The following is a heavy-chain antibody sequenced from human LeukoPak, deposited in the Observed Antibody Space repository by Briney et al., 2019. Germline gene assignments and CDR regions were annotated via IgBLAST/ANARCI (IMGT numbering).Heavy chain of an antibody. J-gene: IGHJ6*03. V-gene: IGHV1-69*05. CDR2: IIPIFGTA. Sequence: SVKVSCKASGGTFSSYAISWVRQAPGQGLEWMGRIIPIFGTANYAQKFQGRVTITTDESTSTAYMELSSLRSEGTAVYYCARSEELEPQNIYYYYYMDVWGKGTTVTVSS. CDR3: ARSEELEPQNIYYYYYMDV. CDR1: GGTFSSYA. D-gene: IGHD1-1*01.